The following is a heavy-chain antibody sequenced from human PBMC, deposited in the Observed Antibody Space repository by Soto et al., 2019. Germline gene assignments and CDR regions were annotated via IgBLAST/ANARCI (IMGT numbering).Heavy chain of an antibody. CDR2: IFPSDSDT. CDR1: GYKFTSSC. D-gene: IGHD3-22*01. V-gene: IGHV5-51*01. J-gene: IGHJ5*02. Sequence: PGESLKISCATSGYKFTSSCIALVGRKPGKGLEWMGIIFPSDSDTRYSPSFQGQVTISADRSTSTVFLQWASLKASDTAVYFCARKDKSGYFNWFDPWGQGTLVTVSS. CDR3: ARKDKSGYFNWFDP.